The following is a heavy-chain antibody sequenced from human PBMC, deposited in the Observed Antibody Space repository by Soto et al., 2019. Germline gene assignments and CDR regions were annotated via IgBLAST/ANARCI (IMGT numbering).Heavy chain of an antibody. Sequence: QVQLVQSGAEVKKPGASVKVSCKASGYTFTSYAMHWVHQAPGQRLEWMGWINAGNGNTKYSQKFQGRVTITRDTSASTAYMELSSLRSEDTVVSYCSKGGLSLIDVWGQRFTVTVS. CDR2: INAGNGNT. V-gene: IGHV1-3*01. CDR3: SKGGLSLIDV. J-gene: IGHJ6*02. CDR1: GYTFTSYA. D-gene: IGHD3-16*01.